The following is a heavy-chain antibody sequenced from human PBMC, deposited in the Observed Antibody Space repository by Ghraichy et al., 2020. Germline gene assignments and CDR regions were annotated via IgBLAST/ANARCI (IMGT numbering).Heavy chain of an antibody. D-gene: IGHD5-12*01. CDR3: AKNIVAAGKILYYYYGMDV. J-gene: IGHJ6*02. Sequence: GESLNISCAASGFIFSDYYMIWIRQTPGKGLQWVSWLSDSDDYRHYTDSVRGRFTISRDNAKNSLYLQMNSLRAEDTAVYYCAKNIVAAGKILYYYYGMDVWGQGTTVTVSS. V-gene: IGHV3-11*06. CDR2: LSDSDDYR. CDR1: GFIFSDYY.